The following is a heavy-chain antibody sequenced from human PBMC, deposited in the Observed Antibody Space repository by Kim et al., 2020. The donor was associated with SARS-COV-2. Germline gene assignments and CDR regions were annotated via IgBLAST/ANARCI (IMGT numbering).Heavy chain of an antibody. V-gene: IGHV3-30-3*01. CDR1: GFTFSSYA. J-gene: IGHJ3*02. CDR3: ARDRLRLGPDAFDI. D-gene: IGHD3-16*01. Sequence: GGSLRLSCAASGFTFSSYAMHWVRQAPGKGLEWVAVISYDGSNKYYADSVKGRFTISRDNSKNTLYLQMNSLRAEDTAVYYCARDRLRLGPDAFDIWGQGTMVTVSS. CDR2: ISYDGSNK.